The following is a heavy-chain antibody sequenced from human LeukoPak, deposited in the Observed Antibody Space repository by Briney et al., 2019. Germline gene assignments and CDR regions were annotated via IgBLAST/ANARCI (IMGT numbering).Heavy chain of an antibody. CDR1: GFTFSSYG. D-gene: IGHD1-26*01. CDR2: IRYDGSNK. V-gene: IGHV3-30*02. Sequence: PGGSLRLSCAASGFTFSSYGMHRVRQAPGKGLEWVAFIRYDGSNKYYADSVKGRFTISRDNSKNTLYLQMNSLRAEDTAVYYCANAPVFGSYVFDYWGQGTLVTVSS. J-gene: IGHJ4*02. CDR3: ANAPVFGSYVFDY.